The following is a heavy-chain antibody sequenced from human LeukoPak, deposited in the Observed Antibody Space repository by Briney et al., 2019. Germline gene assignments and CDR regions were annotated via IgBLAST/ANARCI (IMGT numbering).Heavy chain of an antibody. CDR3: AKEGTDYGDYPYFFDY. Sequence: QAGRSLRLSCAASGFTFSDSGMHWVRQAPGKGLEWVAIISFDGSRRFYADSVRGRFTVSGDNSKNTLFLQMDSLSADDTGVYYCAKEGTDYGDYPYFFDYWGQGTLVTVSS. J-gene: IGHJ4*02. CDR1: GFTFSDSG. V-gene: IGHV3-30*18. D-gene: IGHD4-17*01. CDR2: ISFDGSRR.